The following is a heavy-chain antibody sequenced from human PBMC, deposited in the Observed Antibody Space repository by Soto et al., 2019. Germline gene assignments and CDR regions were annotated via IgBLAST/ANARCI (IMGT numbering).Heavy chain of an antibody. Sequence: QAQLVQSGPEVKEPGASVKVSCKASGYTFSSRGIYWVRQAPGQGLEWMGWISPHNAKTHYAQNLQGRVTLTTDTSTSTAYIDPRRLRSDDTAVYYCVREAGDYDWYFDLWGRGTPVTVSS. D-gene: IGHD4-17*01. CDR2: ISPHNAKT. V-gene: IGHV1-18*01. CDR1: GYTFSSRG. CDR3: VREAGDYDWYFDL. J-gene: IGHJ2*01.